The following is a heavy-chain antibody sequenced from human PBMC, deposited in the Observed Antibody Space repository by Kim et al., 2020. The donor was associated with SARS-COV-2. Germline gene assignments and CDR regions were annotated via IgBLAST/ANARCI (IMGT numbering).Heavy chain of an antibody. CDR3: ATLTAMVPLLDY. J-gene: IGHJ4*02. V-gene: IGHV3-30*03. D-gene: IGHD5-18*01. CDR1: GFTFSSYG. Sequence: GGSLRLSCAASGFTFSSYGMHWVRQAPGKGLEWVTVISYDGSNKYYADSVKGRFTISRDNSKNTLYLQMNSLRAEDTAVYYCATLTAMVPLLDYWGQGT. CDR2: ISYDGSNK.